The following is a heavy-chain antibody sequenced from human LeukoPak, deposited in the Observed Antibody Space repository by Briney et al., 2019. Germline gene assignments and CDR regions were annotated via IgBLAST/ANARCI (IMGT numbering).Heavy chain of an antibody. CDR1: GGTFSSYA. CDR3: ARDLPESYHDSRGTDAFDI. D-gene: IGHD3-22*01. CDR2: IIPIFGIA. V-gene: IGHV1-69*04. J-gene: IGHJ3*02. Sequence: SVKVSCKASGGTFSSYAISWVRQAPGQGLEWMGRIIPIFGIANYAQKFQGRVTITADKSTSTAYMELSSLRSEDTAVYYCARDLPESYHDSRGTDAFDIWGQGTMVTVSS.